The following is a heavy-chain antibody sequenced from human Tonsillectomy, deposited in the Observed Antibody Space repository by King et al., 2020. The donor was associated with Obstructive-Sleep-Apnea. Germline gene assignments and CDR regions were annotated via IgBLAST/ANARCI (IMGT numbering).Heavy chain of an antibody. D-gene: IGHD3-9*01. CDR3: ARMGILTGGGAFDI. CDR2: ISWNSGSI. CDR1: GFTFDDYA. Sequence: DVQLVESGGGLVQPGRSLRLSCAASGFTFDDYAMHWVRQAPGKGLEWVSGISWNSGSIGYADSVKGRFTISRDNAKNSLYLQMNSLRAEDTALYYCARMGILTGGGAFDIWGQGTMVTVSS. V-gene: IGHV3-9*01. J-gene: IGHJ3*02.